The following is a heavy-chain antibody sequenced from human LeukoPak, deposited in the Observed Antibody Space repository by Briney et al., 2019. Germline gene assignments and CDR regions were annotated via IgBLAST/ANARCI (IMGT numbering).Heavy chain of an antibody. Sequence: SETLSLTCAVYGGSFSSYYWTWIRQPPGKGLECIGKINHSGSTNYNPSLKSRVTISIDTSRNQFSLKLSSVTAADTAVYYCAGGYSYGYDYWGQGTLVTVSS. CDR1: GGSFSSYY. V-gene: IGHV4-34*01. D-gene: IGHD5-18*01. CDR2: INHSGST. CDR3: AGGYSYGYDY. J-gene: IGHJ4*02.